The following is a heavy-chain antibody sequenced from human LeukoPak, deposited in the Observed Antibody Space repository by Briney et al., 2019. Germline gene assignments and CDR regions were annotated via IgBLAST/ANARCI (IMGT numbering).Heavy chain of an antibody. CDR3: ARGDVAPLPEGAFDI. CDR2: TYYSGSA. V-gene: IGHV4-59*01. CDR1: SGSFTYYK. J-gene: IGHJ3*02. D-gene: IGHD1-14*01. Sequence: SETLSLTCTVSSGSFTYYKWNWIRQPPGKGLAWIGYTYYSGSANYNPSLKSRVSISIDTPKNQFSLKLGSVTAADTALYYCARGDVAPLPEGAFDIWGQGTMVTVSS.